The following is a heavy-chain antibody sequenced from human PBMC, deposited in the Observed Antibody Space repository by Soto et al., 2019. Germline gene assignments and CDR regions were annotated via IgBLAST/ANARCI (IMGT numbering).Heavy chain of an antibody. CDR1: GGPISSYY. Sequence: PSETLSLTCTVSGGPISSYYWSCIRQPPGKGLEWIGYIYYSGSTNYNPSLKSRVTISVDTSKNQFSLKLSSVTAADTVVYYCARRHTILFAAPLDPYDAFDIWGQGTMVTVSS. CDR3: ARRHTILFAAPLDPYDAFDI. CDR2: IYYSGST. J-gene: IGHJ3*02. V-gene: IGHV4-59*08. D-gene: IGHD3-9*01.